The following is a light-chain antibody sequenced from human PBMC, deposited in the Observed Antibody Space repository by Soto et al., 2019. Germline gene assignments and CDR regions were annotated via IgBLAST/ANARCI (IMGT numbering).Light chain of an antibody. CDR3: QLYETFSPWT. J-gene: IGKJ1*01. CDR1: QRIDTW. CDR2: KTT. V-gene: IGKV1-5*03. Sequence: DIQMTQSPSILYASVGDRVTITCRASQRIDTWLAWYQQKPWTAPKLLIYKTTTLQSGVPSRFSGSGPGTEFTLPLTSLEPDDFATYGCQLYETFSPWTFGQGSKVEVK.